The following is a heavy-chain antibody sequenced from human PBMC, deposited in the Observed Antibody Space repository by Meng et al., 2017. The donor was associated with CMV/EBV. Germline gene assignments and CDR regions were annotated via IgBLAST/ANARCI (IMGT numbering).Heavy chain of an antibody. CDR1: GYTFIDYY. V-gene: IGHV1-2*02. D-gene: IGHD1-26*01. CDR3: ARCSGTGPGSVFY. Sequence: ASVKVSCKASGYTFIDYYMHWVRQAPGQGLEWMGWINPNSGGTNYAQKFQGRVIMTTDTSTSTAYMELRSLRSDDTAVYYCARCSGTGPGSVFYWGQGTLVTVSS. CDR2: INPNSGGT. J-gene: IGHJ4*02.